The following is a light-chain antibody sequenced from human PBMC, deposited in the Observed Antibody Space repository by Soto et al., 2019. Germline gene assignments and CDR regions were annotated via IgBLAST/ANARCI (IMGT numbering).Light chain of an antibody. J-gene: IGKJ4*01. CDR2: GSS. Sequence: EFVLTQSPGTLSLSRGERATLSCRGSQTGGSNYLAWYQQKPGQAPRLLIYGSSSRATGIPDRFSGGGSGTDFTLTISRLEPEDFAVYYCQQFSSYPLTFGGGTKVDIK. V-gene: IGKV3-20*01. CDR3: QQFSSYPLT. CDR1: QTGGSNY.